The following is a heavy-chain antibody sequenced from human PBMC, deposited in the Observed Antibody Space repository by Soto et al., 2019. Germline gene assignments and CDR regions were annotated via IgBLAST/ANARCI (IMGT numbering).Heavy chain of an antibody. CDR1: GFTADDYA. CDR3: ATDTKWGGMTTIHYFDS. Sequence: EVQLVESGGGLVQPGRSLRLSCVASGFTADDYALHWVRQAPGKGLEWVSGISSNSDTIHYADSVKGRFTISRDNAKNSLLLKMSSLRPEDTAVYYCATDTKWGGMTTIHYFDSWGQGTLVTVSS. J-gene: IGHJ4*02. CDR2: ISSNSDTI. V-gene: IGHV3-9*02. D-gene: IGHD4-17*01.